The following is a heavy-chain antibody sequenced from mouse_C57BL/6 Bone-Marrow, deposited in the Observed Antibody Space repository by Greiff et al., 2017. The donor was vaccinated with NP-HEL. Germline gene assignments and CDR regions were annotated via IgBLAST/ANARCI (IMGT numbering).Heavy chain of an antibody. CDR3: ATVYYYGSRVLSAY. J-gene: IGHJ3*01. V-gene: IGHV1-7*01. Sequence: QVQLQQSGAELAKPGASVKLSCKASGYTFTSYWMHWVKQRPGQGLEWIGYINPSSGYTKYNQKFKDKATLTVDKSSSTAYMQLSSLTYEDSEVXYCATVYYYGSRVLSAYWGQGTLLTVSA. CDR1: GYTFTSYW. D-gene: IGHD1-1*01. CDR2: INPSSGYT.